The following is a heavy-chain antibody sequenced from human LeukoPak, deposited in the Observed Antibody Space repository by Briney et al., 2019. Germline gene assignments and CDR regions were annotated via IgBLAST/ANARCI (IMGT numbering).Heavy chain of an antibody. CDR1: GFTFSTYV. CDR2: ISGSGDKT. Sequence: GGSLRLSCAASGFTFSTYVMSWARQAPGEGLEWVSPISGSGDKTYYADSVKGRFTISRDNSKNTLYLQMSSLRAEDTALYYCAKSSGNCSSTSLYKCYYYLEVWGKGTSVTVSS. V-gene: IGHV3-23*01. D-gene: IGHD2-2*01. CDR3: AKSSGNCSSTSLYKCYYYLEV. J-gene: IGHJ6*03.